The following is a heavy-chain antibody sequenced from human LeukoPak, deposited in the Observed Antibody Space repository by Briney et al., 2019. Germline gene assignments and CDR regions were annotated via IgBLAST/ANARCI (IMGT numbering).Heavy chain of an antibody. Sequence: GASLRLSCAASGLTLSNYAMSWVRQAPGKGLEWVPAITGSGGNTYYADSVKGRFTISRDNSKNTLYLQMNSLRAEDTAVYYCAKWGDYDVLTGYYVSDYWGQATLVTVSS. D-gene: IGHD3-9*01. J-gene: IGHJ4*02. V-gene: IGHV3-23*01. CDR3: AKWGDYDVLTGYYVSDY. CDR2: ITGSGGNT. CDR1: GLTLSNYA.